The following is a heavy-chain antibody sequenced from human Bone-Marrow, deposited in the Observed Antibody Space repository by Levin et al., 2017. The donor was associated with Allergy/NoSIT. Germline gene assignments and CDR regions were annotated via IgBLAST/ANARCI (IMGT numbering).Heavy chain of an antibody. CDR1: GFTFSSYW. CDR2: IKQDGSEK. V-gene: IGHV3-7*02. Sequence: GESLKIYCAASGFTFSSYWMSWVRQAPGKGLEWVANIKQDGSEKYYVDSVKGRFTISRDNAKNSLYLQMNSLRAEDTAVYYCGQGFRANYWGQGTLVTVSS. J-gene: IGHJ4*02. CDR3: GQGFRANY.